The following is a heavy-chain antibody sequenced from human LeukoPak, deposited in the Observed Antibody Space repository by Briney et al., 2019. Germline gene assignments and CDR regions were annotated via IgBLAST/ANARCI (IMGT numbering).Heavy chain of an antibody. CDR1: GFTVSSNY. D-gene: IGHD3-3*01. Sequence: GGSLRLSCAASGFTVSSNYMSWVRQAPGKGLEWVSLIYGGRITYYADYVKGRFTISRDNSKNTLYLQMSSLRAEDTAVYYCARGPNYDFWSGYSPAEYFQHWGQGTLVTVSS. CDR2: IYGGRIT. V-gene: IGHV3-53*01. CDR3: ARGPNYDFWSGYSPAEYFQH. J-gene: IGHJ1*01.